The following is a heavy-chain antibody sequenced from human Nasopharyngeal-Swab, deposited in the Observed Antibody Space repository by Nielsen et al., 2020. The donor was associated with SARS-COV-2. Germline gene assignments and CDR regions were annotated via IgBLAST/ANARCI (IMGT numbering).Heavy chain of an antibody. J-gene: IGHJ4*02. CDR1: GFTFSSYW. V-gene: IGHV3-74*01. CDR3: AKEEVPNDY. CDR2: INSDGSST. Sequence: GESLKISCAASGFTFSSYWMHWVRQAPGKGLVWVSRINSDGSSTSYADSVRGRFTISRDNAKNTLYLEVNSLRVEDTAVYYCAKEEVPNDYWGQGTLVTVSS.